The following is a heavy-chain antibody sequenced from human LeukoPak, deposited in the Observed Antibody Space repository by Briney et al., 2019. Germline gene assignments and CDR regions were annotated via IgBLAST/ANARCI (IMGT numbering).Heavy chain of an antibody. V-gene: IGHV3-30*04. D-gene: IGHD2-2*01. J-gene: IGHJ4*02. CDR2: ISYDGSNK. CDR3: ARYTPDIVVVPAAWALFDY. CDR1: GFTFSSYA. Sequence: GRSLRLSCAASGFTFSSYAMHWVRQAPGKGLEWVAVISYDGSNKYYADSVKGRFTISRDNSKNTLYLQMNSLRAEDTAVYYCARYTPDIVVVPAAWALFDYWGQGTLVTVSS.